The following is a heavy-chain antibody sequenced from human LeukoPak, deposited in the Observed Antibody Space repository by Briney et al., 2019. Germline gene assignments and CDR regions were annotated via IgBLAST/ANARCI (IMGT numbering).Heavy chain of an antibody. V-gene: IGHV6-1*01. J-gene: IGHJ3*02. D-gene: IGHD6-6*01. CDR3: ARLGLSVAARHVGAFDI. Sequence: SQTLSLTCAISGDSVSSNSAAWNWIRQSTSRGLEWLGRTYYRSKWYNDYAVSVKSRITINPDTSKNQFSLQLNSVTPEDTAVYYCARLGLSVAARHVGAFDIWGQGTMVTVSS. CDR2: TYYRSKWYN. CDR1: GDSVSSNSAA.